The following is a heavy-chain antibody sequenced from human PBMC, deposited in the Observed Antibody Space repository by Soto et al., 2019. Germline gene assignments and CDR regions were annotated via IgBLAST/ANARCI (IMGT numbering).Heavy chain of an antibody. V-gene: IGHV1-46*01. CDR3: ARMKGGGSEYFFDY. D-gene: IGHD2-15*01. CDR2: INPSGGST. Sequence: ASVKVSCKASGYTFTRYTVHWVRQAPGQGLEWMAMINPSGGSTYYVKTFEGRVTLTSDTSTSTVFMELSSLRSEDTAVYYCARMKGGGSEYFFDYWGQGTRVTVS. CDR1: GYTFTRYT. J-gene: IGHJ4*02.